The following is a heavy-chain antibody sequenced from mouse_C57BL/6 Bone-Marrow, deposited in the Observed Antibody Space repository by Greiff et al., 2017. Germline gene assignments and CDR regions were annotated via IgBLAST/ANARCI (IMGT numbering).Heavy chain of an antibody. J-gene: IGHJ2*01. D-gene: IGHD1-1*01. Sequence: EVQGVESGGDLVKPGGSLKLSCAASGFTFSSYGMSWVRQTPDKRLEWVATISSGGSYTYYPDSVKGRFTISRDKAKNTLYLQMSSLKSEDTAMYYCARHAYYGSKGYWGQGTTLTVSS. V-gene: IGHV5-6*01. CDR3: ARHAYYGSKGY. CDR1: GFTFSSYG. CDR2: ISSGGSYT.